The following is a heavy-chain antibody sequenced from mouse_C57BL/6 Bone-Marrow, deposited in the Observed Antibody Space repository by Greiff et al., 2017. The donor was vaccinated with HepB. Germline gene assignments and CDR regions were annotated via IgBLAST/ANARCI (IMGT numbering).Heavy chain of an antibody. CDR1: GYSITSCYI. CDR2: ISYDGSN. Sequence: EVQLVESGPGLVKPSQSLSLTCSVTGYSITSCYIWILIRQLPRNKLEWLGFISYDGSNNYNPSLKNRISITRDTSKNQFFLKLNSVTTEDTATYYCSVLYEYERFDYWGQGTMVTVST. J-gene: IGHJ3*01. V-gene: IGHV3-6*01. CDR3: SVLYEYERFDY. D-gene: IGHD2-4*01.